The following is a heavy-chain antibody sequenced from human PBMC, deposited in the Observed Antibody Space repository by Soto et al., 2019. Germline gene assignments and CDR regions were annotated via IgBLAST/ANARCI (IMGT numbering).Heavy chain of an antibody. J-gene: IGHJ6*02. Sequence: QVHLQESGPGLVKPSGTLSLICTVSGNSMFNYYWSWLRQPAGKGLEWIGRLYTDGTAIYNPPLQRRVPMSVDMSKNQVSLKVNSVAAADTAVYDSAKGGFVAGDYMHHVMDGWGQGAAVIVS. CDR1: GNSMFNYY. D-gene: IGHD4-17*01. CDR2: LYTDGTA. CDR3: AKGGFVAGDYMHHVMDG. V-gene: IGHV4-4*07.